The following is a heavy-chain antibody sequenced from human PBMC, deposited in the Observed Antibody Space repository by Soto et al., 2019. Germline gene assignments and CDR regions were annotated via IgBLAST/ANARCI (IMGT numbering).Heavy chain of an antibody. J-gene: IGHJ6*02. D-gene: IGHD2-15*01. V-gene: IGHV1-69*01. CDR2: IIPIFGTA. CDR3: ARAHSYCSGGSCYSDPDYYYGMDV. CDR1: GGTFSSYA. Sequence: QVQLVQSGAEVKKPGSSVKVSCKASGGTFSSYAISWVRQAPGQGLEWMGGIIPIFGTANYAQKFQGRVTITADESTSTAYSELSSVRSEDTAVYYCARAHSYCSGGSCYSDPDYYYGMDVWGQGTTVTVSS.